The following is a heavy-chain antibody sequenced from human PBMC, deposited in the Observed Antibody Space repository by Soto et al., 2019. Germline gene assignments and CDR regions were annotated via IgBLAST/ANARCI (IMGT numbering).Heavy chain of an antibody. J-gene: IGHJ6*02. Sequence: TSETLSLTCTVSGGSISSYYWSWIRQPPGKGLEWIGYIYYSGSTNYNPSLKSRVTISVDTSKNQFSLKLSSVTAADTAVYYCARVVRVYYGMDVWGQGTTVTVSS. CDR1: GGSISSYY. D-gene: IGHD3-10*01. CDR3: ARVVRVYYGMDV. V-gene: IGHV4-59*01. CDR2: IYYSGST.